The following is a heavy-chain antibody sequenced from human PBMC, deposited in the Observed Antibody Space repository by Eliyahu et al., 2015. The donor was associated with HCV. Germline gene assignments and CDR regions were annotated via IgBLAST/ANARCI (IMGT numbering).Heavy chain of an antibody. CDR2: INPNSGGT. D-gene: IGHD3-22*01. J-gene: IGHJ3*02. V-gene: IGHV1-2*02. Sequence: QVQLVQSGAEVKKPGASVKVSCKASGXTFTGYYMHWXXQAPGQGLXWMGXINPNSGGTNYAQKFQGRVTMTRDTSISTAYMELSRLRSDDTAVYYCASGDYDSSGYHPLGIWGQGTMVTVSS. CDR1: GXTFTGYY. CDR3: ASGDYDSSGYHPLGI.